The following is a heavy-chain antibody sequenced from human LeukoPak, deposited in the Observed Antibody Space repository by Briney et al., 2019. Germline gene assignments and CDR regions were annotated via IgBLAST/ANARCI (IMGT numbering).Heavy chain of an antibody. D-gene: IGHD3-10*01. Sequence: GGSLRLSCAASGFTFSSYAMSWVRQAPGKGLEWVSAISGSGGSTYYADSVKGRFTVSRDNSKNTLYLQMNSLRAEDTAVYYCAKAPYYYGSEIDYWGQGTLVTVSS. CDR2: ISGSGGST. CDR3: AKAPYYYGSEIDY. J-gene: IGHJ4*02. CDR1: GFTFSSYA. V-gene: IGHV3-23*01.